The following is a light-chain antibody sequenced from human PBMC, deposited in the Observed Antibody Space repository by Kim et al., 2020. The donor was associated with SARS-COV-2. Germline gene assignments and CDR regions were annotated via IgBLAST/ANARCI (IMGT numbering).Light chain of an antibody. CDR3: QQSYTTPPYT. V-gene: IGKV1-39*01. CDR1: QNIGYY. CDR2: AAS. Sequence: DIQMTQSPSSLSTSVVERVTLTCRASQNIGYYLNWYQQIPGKAPKLLIYAASSLQSGVPSRFSGSGSGTEFTLTIISLQPEDSATYYCQQSYTTPPYTFGQGTKLEI. J-gene: IGKJ2*01.